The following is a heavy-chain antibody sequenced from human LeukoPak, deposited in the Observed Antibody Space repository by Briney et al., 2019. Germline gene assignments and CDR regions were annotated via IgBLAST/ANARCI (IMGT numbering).Heavy chain of an antibody. V-gene: IGHV3-9*01. CDR2: ISWNSGSI. Sequence: GGSLRLSCAASGFTISSSYMSWVRQAPGKGLEWVSGISWNSGSIDYGDSVKGRFTTSRDNAKNSLYLQMNSLRAEDTALYFCARNFRGSSNYYGMDIWGQGTTVTVSS. CDR1: GFTISSSY. J-gene: IGHJ6*02. CDR3: ARNFRGSSNYYGMDI. D-gene: IGHD1-26*01.